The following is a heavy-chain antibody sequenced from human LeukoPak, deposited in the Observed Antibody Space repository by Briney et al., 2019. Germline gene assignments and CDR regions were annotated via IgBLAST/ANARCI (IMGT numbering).Heavy chain of an antibody. Sequence: PSETLSLTCAVSGSSISSYHWSWIRQPAGKGLEWIGRTYASGSTTYNPSLESRVTMSLDTSKNQFSLKLTSVTAADTAVYYCASVDGGTDYWGQGTLVTVSS. V-gene: IGHV4-4*07. CDR2: TYASGST. J-gene: IGHJ4*02. D-gene: IGHD1-1*01. CDR1: GSSISSYH. CDR3: ASVDGGTDY.